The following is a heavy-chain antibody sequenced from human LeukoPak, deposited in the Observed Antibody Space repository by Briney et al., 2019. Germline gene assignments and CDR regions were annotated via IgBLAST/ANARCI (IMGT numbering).Heavy chain of an antibody. J-gene: IGHJ4*02. V-gene: IGHV3-30*02. D-gene: IGHD5-18*01. CDR3: ARGGLDGWIHLWPSSHFDY. Sequence: GGSLRLSCAASGFTFSGYGMHWVRQAPGKGLEWVAHIRYYGTTMYYADSVKGRFTISRDNARNSLYLQMSSLRVEDTAVYYCARGGLDGWIHLWPSSHFDYWGQGTLVTVSS. CDR2: IRYYGTTM. CDR1: GFTFSGYG.